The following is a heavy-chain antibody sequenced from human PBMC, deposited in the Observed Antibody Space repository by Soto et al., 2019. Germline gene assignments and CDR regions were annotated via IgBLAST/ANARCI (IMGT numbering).Heavy chain of an antibody. V-gene: IGHV1-2*02. J-gene: IGHJ3*02. D-gene: IGHD3-3*01. CDR3: ARGGGVGVAGSAAFDM. CDR1: GYPVTAYY. Sequence: QLHLVQSGAVVKKPGASVTVSCSASGYPVTAYYMHWVRQAPGRGLEWMGGINPATGAAKYTQTFQGRVTMTRETSTSTGFMELSGLTSGDTAGFYCARGGGVGVAGSAAFDMWGQGTLVTVSS. CDR2: INPATGAA.